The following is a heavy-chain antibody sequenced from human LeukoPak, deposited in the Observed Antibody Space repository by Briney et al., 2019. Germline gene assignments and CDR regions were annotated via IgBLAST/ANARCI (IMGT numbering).Heavy chain of an antibody. J-gene: IGHJ5*02. V-gene: IGHV1-2*02. Sequence: ASVKVSCKASGYTFTGYYMHWVRQAPGQGLEWMGWINPNSGGTNYAQKLQGRVTMTTDTSTSTAYMELRSLRSDDTAVYYCARIEFRAAQMSESRSQYSGYEEPWGQGTLVTVSS. CDR1: GYTFTGYY. CDR2: INPNSGGT. CDR3: ARIEFRAAQMSESRSQYSGYEEP. D-gene: IGHD5-12*01.